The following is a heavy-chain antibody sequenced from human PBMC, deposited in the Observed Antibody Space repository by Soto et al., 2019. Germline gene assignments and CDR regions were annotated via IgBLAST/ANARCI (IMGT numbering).Heavy chain of an antibody. D-gene: IGHD3-3*01. Sequence: SETLSLTCAVSGDSISSYYWSWIRQPPGKGLEWIGYIYYSGSTNYNPSLKSRVTISVDTSKNQFSLKLSSVTAADTAVYYCASLVSLFGVVSTSYFQHWGQGTLVTVSS. J-gene: IGHJ1*01. CDR1: GDSISSYY. CDR3: ASLVSLFGVVSTSYFQH. V-gene: IGHV4-59*01. CDR2: IYYSGST.